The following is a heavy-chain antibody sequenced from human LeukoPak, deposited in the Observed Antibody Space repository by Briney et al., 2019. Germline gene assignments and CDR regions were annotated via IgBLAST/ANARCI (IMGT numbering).Heavy chain of an antibody. CDR1: GDSISSSY. D-gene: IGHD6-13*01. CDR2: IYYSGST. Sequence: SETLSLTCTVSGDSISSSYWSWIRQPPGKGLEWIGSIYYSGSTYYNPSLKSRVTISVDTSKNQFSLKLSSVTAADTAVYYCARHPIARASLYSSPSWGQGTLVTVSS. J-gene: IGHJ5*02. V-gene: IGHV4-39*01. CDR3: ARHPIARASLYSSPS.